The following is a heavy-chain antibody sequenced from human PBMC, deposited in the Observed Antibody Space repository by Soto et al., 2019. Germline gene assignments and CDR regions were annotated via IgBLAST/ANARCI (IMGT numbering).Heavy chain of an antibody. D-gene: IGHD4-4*01. CDR2: IYYSGST. CDR1: GGSISSSSYY. CDR3: ARHMTTVTENWFDP. V-gene: IGHV4-39*01. J-gene: IGHJ5*02. Sequence: QLQLQESGPGLVKPSETLSLTCTVSGGSISSSSYYWGWIRQPPGKGLEWIGSIYYSGSTYYNPSLKSRVTISVDTSKNQFSLKLSSVTAADTAVYYCARHMTTVTENWFDPWGQGTLVTVSS.